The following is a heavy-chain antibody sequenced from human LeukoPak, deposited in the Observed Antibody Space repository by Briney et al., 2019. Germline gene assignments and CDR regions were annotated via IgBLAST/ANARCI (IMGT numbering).Heavy chain of an antibody. CDR2: ISGSGGST. J-gene: IGHJ3*02. CDR3: AKGQRLVSSDAFDI. Sequence: GGSLRLSCAASGFTFSDYYMSWIRQAPGKGLEWVSAISGSGGSTYYADSVKGRFTISRDNSKNTLYLQMNSLRAEDTAVYYCAKGQRLVSSDAFDIWGQGTMVTVSS. CDR1: GFTFSDYY. D-gene: IGHD6-13*01. V-gene: IGHV3-23*01.